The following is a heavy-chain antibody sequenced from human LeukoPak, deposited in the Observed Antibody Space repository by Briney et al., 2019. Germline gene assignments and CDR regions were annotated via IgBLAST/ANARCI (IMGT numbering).Heavy chain of an antibody. CDR3: AKKTPGNYPYDY. V-gene: IGHV1-46*01. CDR2: INPSGGST. D-gene: IGHD3-22*01. CDR1: GYTFTSYY. Sequence: ASVKVSCKASGYTFTSYYMHWVRQAPGQGLEWMGIINPSGGSTSYAQKFQGRVTMTRDTSTSTVYMELSSLRSEDTAVYYCAKKTPGNYPYDYWGQGTLVTVSP. J-gene: IGHJ4*02.